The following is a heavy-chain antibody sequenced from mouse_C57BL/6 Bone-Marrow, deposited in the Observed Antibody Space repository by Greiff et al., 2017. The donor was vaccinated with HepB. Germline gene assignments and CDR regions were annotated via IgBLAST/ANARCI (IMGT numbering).Heavy chain of an antibody. CDR1: GFSFTCYA. CDR3: ARKKIYYYGSSYWYFDV. J-gene: IGHJ1*03. CDR2: IWTGGGT. Sequence: VQLQQSGPGLVAPSQSLSITCTVSGFSFTCYAISWVRQPPGKGLEWLGVIWTGGGTNYNSALKSRLSISKDNSKSQVFLKMNSLQTDDTARYYCARKKIYYYGSSYWYFDVWGTGTTVTVSS. V-gene: IGHV2-9-1*01. D-gene: IGHD1-1*01.